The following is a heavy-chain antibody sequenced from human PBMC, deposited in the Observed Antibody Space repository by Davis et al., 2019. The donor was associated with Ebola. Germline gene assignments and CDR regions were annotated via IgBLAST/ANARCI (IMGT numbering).Heavy chain of an antibody. CDR3: AKSPSGGVYDFGMDV. J-gene: IGHJ6*02. CDR1: GYSFPNHW. Sequence: GESLKISCQASGYSFPNHWITWVRQLPGKGLEWMGRIDPSDSETNYSPSTQGHVTISADKSITTAYLQWSSLEASDTGMYYCAKSPSGGVYDFGMDVWGQGTTVTVSS. D-gene: IGHD3-3*01. V-gene: IGHV5-10-1*01. CDR2: IDPSDSET.